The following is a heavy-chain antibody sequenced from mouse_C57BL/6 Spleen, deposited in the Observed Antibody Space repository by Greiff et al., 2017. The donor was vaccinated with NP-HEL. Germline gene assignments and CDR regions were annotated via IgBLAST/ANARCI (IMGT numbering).Heavy chain of an antibody. CDR1: GYTFTSYW. CDR2: INPSNGGT. V-gene: IGHV1-53*01. D-gene: IGHD1-1*01. J-gene: IGHJ1*03. Sequence: QVQLQQPGTELVKPGASVKLSCKASGYTFTSYWMHWVKQRPGQGLEWIGNINPSNGGTNYNEKFKSKATLTVDKSSSTAYMQLSSLTSEDSAVYDCARRDYGSSYWYFDVWGTGTTVTVSS. CDR3: ARRDYGSSYWYFDV.